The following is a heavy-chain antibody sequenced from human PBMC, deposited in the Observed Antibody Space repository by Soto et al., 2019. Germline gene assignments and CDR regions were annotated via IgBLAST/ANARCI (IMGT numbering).Heavy chain of an antibody. CDR2: IIPIFGTA. V-gene: IGHV1-69*01. D-gene: IGHD4-17*01. J-gene: IGHJ6*02. CDR1: AGTFSSYA. CDR3: ARGHDYGDNYYYGMDV. Sequence: QVQLVQSGAEVKKPGSSVKVSCKASAGTFSSYAISWVRQAPGQGLEWMGGIIPIFGTANYAQKFQGRVTITADESTSTAYMELSSLRSEDTAVYYCARGHDYGDNYYYGMDVWGQGTTVTVSS.